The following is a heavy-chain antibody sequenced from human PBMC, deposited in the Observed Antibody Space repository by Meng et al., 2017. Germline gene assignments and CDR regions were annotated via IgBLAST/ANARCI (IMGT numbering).Heavy chain of an antibody. J-gene: IGHJ4*02. V-gene: IGHV4-34*01. CDR2: NNHTGNT. CDR3: ARGPTTIAHDFDY. Sequence: LQHGGWGRLSPPDTRACSSDGSGGSCSDYFRRSLRQPPGEVLESNGENNHTGNTNYNPSLETRANISLNTSQNNLSLKLSSVTAADSSLYYCARGPTTIAHDFDYWGQGTLVTVSS. D-gene: IGHD5-24*01. CDR1: GGSCSDYF.